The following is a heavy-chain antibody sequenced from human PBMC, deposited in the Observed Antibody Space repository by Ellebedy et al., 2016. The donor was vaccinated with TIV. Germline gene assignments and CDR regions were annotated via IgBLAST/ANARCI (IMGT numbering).Heavy chain of an antibody. CDR2: ISGSAVST. CDR3: AKDQRPHYGGNSEVFGS. D-gene: IGHD4-23*01. V-gene: IGHV3-23*01. Sequence: GGSLRLXXAASGFTFSSYAMSWVRQAPGRGLEWVSAISGSAVSTYYADSVKGRFTISRDNSKNTLYLQMNSLRAEDTAVYYCAKDQRPHYGGNSEVFGSWGQGTLVTVSS. J-gene: IGHJ5*02. CDR1: GFTFSSYA.